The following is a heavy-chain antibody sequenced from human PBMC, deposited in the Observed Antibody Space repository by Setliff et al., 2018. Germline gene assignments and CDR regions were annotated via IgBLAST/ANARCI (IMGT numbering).Heavy chain of an antibody. D-gene: IGHD1-26*01. CDR2: IIPIFGTA. CDR3: ARVSRTIVGARGFDY. CDR1: GGTFSSYG. V-gene: IGHV1-69*13. J-gene: IGHJ4*02. Sequence: SVKVSCKASGGTFSSYGISWVRQAPGQGLEWMGGIIPIFGTANYARKFQGRVTITADESTSTAYMELSSLRSEDTAVYYCARVSRTIVGARGFDYWGQGTLVTVSS.